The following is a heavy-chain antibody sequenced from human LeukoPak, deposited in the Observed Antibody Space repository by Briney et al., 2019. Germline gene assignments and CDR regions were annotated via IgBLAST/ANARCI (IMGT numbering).Heavy chain of an antibody. J-gene: IGHJ6*01. CDR1: GFTFSSYW. V-gene: IGHV3-7*03. Sequence: GGSPRLSCAASGFTFSSYWMNWVRQAPGKGLEWVARIKQDGGEKSYVDSVKGRVTISRDNAKNSLYPQMSSLRAEATALYYSSRDGTAGGLSLDVCGEGSPVTVSS. D-gene: IGHD2-15*01. CDR3: SRDGTAGGLSLDV. CDR2: IKQDGGEK.